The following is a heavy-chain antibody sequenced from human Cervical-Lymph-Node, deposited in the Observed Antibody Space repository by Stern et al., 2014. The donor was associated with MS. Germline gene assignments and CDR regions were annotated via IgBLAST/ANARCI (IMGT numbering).Heavy chain of an antibody. J-gene: IGHJ6*02. Sequence: QVQLVESGGRVVQPGTSLRVSCVASGFTFSRNGVHWVCLAHGKGLEWEEVIRYDGNSKYYADSVRGRFTTSRDNSKNTVYLQMNRLGAVDTAVYYCAREGYGGLASYFGMDVWGQGTTVTVSS. CDR3: AREGYGGLASYFGMDV. V-gene: IGHV3-33*01. D-gene: IGHD3-10*01. CDR1: GFTFSRNG. CDR2: IRYDGNSK.